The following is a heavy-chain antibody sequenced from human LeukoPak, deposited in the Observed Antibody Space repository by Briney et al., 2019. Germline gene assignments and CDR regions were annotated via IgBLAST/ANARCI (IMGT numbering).Heavy chain of an antibody. Sequence: ASVKVSCKASGYTFTSYDINWVRQATGQGLEWMGWMNPNSGNTGYAQKFQGRVTMTRNTSISTAYMELSSLRSEDTAVYYCARVRGMVRGVNKPYTFDYWGQGTLVTVSS. CDR2: MNPNSGNT. V-gene: IGHV1-8*01. CDR1: GYTFTSYD. D-gene: IGHD3-10*01. CDR3: ARVRGMVRGVNKPYTFDY. J-gene: IGHJ4*02.